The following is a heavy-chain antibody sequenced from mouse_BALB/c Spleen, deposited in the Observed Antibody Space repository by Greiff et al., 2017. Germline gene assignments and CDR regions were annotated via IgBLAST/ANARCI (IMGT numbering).Heavy chain of an antibody. Sequence: VQLQQSGAELVKPGASVKLSCTASGFNIKDTYMHWVKQRPEQGLEWIGRIDPANGNTKYDPKFQGKATITADTSSNTAYLQLSSLISEDTAVYYCAKDGNYAYAMDYWGQGTSVTVPS. CDR3: AKDGNYAYAMDY. CDR1: GFNIKDTY. D-gene: IGHD2-1*01. CDR2: IDPANGNT. V-gene: IGHV14-3*02. J-gene: IGHJ4*01.